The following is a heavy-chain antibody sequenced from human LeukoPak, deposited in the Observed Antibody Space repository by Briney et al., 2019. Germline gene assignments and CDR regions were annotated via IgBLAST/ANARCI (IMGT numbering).Heavy chain of an antibody. CDR3: ARDQGGGNLPFDAFDI. D-gene: IGHD4-23*01. CDR1: GFTFSSYW. V-gene: IGHV3-7*01. Sequence: GGSLRLSCAASGFTFSSYWMSWVRQAPGKGLEWVANIKQDGSEKYYVDSVKGRSTISRDNAKNSLYLQMNSLRAEDTAVYYCARDQGGGNLPFDAFDIWGQGTMVTVSS. J-gene: IGHJ3*02. CDR2: IKQDGSEK.